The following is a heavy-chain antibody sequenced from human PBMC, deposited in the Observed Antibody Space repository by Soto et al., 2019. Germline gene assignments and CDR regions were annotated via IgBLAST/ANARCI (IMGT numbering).Heavy chain of an antibody. Sequence: ASVKVSCKASGYTFTSYGISWVRQAPGQGLEWMGWISAYNGNTNYAQKLQGRVTMTTDTSTSTAYMELRSLRSDDTAVYYCARGYCISTSCYENWLDPWGQGNLVTVSS. CDR1: GYTFTSYG. J-gene: IGHJ5*02. V-gene: IGHV1-18*01. CDR2: ISAYNGNT. D-gene: IGHD2-2*01. CDR3: ARGYCISTSCYENWLDP.